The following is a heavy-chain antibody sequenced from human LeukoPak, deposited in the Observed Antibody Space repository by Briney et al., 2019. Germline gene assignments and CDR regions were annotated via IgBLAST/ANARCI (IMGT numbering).Heavy chain of an antibody. CDR1: GFNFDDYV. J-gene: IGHJ4*02. D-gene: IGHD2-2*02. V-gene: IGHV3-20*04. CDR2: INWNGGSR. Sequence: GGSLRLSCAASGFNFDDYVMNWVRQAPGKGLEWVSGINWNGGSRGYADSVKGRFTISRDNAKNSLYLQMNSLRAEDTALYYCARGSYPPTDWGQGTLVTVSS. CDR3: ARGSYPPTD.